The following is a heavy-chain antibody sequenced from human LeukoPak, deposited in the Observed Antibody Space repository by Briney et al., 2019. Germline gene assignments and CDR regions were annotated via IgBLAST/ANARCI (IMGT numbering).Heavy chain of an antibody. CDR3: ARSPSGFDTPNFFDR. J-gene: IGHJ4*02. V-gene: IGHV3-7*01. CDR2: IKRDGTEK. Sequence: PGGSLRLSCAASGFTFSSYWMSWVRQAPGKGLEWVANIKRDGTEKYYVDSVKGRFIISRDNGKNSLYLQMNSLTVEDTAVYFCARSPSGFDTPNFFDRWGQGILVAVSS. CDR1: GFTFSSYW. D-gene: IGHD3-10*01.